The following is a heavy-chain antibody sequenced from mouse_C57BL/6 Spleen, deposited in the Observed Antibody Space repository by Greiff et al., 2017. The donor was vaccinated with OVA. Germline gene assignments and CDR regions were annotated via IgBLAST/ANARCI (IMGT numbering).Heavy chain of an antibody. CDR3: ARADWGGADFDY. CDR1: GYNFTNYW. Sequence: VQLQQSGAELVKPGASVKLSCTASGYNFTNYWMQWVKQRPEQGLEWIGRIDPADGYTKYAPKFKGKATITADTSSNTAYLQLSSLTSEDSAVYYCARADWGGADFDYWGQGTTLTVSS. D-gene: IGHD4-1*01. CDR2: IDPADGYT. V-gene: IGHV14-2*01. J-gene: IGHJ2*01.